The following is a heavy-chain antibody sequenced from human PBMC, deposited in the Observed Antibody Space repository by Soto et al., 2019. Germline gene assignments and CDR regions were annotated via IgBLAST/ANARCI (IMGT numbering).Heavy chain of an antibody. Sequence: QVQLQESGPGLVEPLGTLSLTCAVSGGTIIGSYWWTWVRQSPGKGLEWIGEIYHRGSTNYNTSLTGCVGMSLNKSSNQFTRSLSAVTDAARGDYYCARVRKLQFLESESEAGNWFDPWGQGTLVNVSS. J-gene: IGHJ5*02. CDR1: GGTIIGSYW. CDR2: IYHRGST. V-gene: IGHV4-4*02. CDR3: ARVRKLQFLESESEAGNWFDP. D-gene: IGHD3-3*01.